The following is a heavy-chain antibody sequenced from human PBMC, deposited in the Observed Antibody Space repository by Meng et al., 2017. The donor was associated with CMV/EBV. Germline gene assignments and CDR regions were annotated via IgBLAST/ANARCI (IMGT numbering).Heavy chain of an antibody. V-gene: IGHV5-10-1*01. CDR3: AKDDSQLLYRDPYYYYGMDV. D-gene: IGHD2-2*02. CDR2: IDPSDSYT. Sequence: GESLKISCKGSGYSFTSYWISWVRQMPGKGLEWMGRIDPSDSYTNYSPSFQGHVTISADKSISTAYLQWSSLKASDTAMYYCAKDDSQLLYRDPYYYYGMDVWGQGTTVTVSS. J-gene: IGHJ6*02. CDR1: GYSFTSYW.